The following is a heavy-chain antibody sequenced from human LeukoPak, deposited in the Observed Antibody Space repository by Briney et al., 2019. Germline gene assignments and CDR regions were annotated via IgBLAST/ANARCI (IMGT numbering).Heavy chain of an antibody. D-gene: IGHD2-15*01. CDR1: GFTFNSYA. CDR3: APVDGYCSGGSCSY. Sequence: GRSLEPSCAASGFTFNSYAMSWVRPAPGKGLEWVSAISGSGGSTDWDDSLRGRVTISRDNSKNTLYLQMNSLRAEDTAVYYCAPVDGYCSGGSCSYWGQDTRDTVSS. V-gene: IGHV3-23*01. CDR2: ISGSGGST. J-gene: IGHJ1*01.